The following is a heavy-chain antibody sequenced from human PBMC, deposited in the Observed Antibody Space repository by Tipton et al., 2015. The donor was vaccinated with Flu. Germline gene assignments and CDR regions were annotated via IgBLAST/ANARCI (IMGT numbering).Heavy chain of an antibody. CDR2: IFHSGNS. J-gene: IGHJ5*01. V-gene: IGHV4-59*02. D-gene: IGHD4-11*01. CDR1: GGSVSRSY. Sequence: TLSLTCTVSGGSVSRSYWSWIRQPPGKGLEWLGYIFHSGNSYHNPSLKSRVTMSVETSKNQFSLKLSSVTAADPAVYYCARRDYSNYVSEPKNWFDSWGQGVLVIVSS. CDR3: ARRDYSNYVSEPKNWFDS.